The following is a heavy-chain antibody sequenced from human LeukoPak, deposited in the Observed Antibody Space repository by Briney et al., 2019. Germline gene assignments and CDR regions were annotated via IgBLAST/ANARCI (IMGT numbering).Heavy chain of an antibody. V-gene: IGHV4-59*08. Sequence: SETLSLTCTVSGGSISSYYWGWIRQPPGKGLEWIGYIYYSGSTNYNPSLKSRVTISVDTSKNQFSLKLSSVTAADTAVYYCARVAPGGGYFDYWGQGTLVTVSS. CDR3: ARVAPGGGYFDY. D-gene: IGHD3-16*01. CDR1: GGSISSYY. CDR2: IYYSGST. J-gene: IGHJ4*02.